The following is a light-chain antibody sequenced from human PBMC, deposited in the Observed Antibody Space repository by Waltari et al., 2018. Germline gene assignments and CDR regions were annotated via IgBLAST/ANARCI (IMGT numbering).Light chain of an antibody. CDR2: KDT. V-gene: IGLV3-25*03. Sequence: SYELTQPPSVSVSPGQTARSPCHGDALPKQFATGYQQKPGQAPVVVLYKDTERPSGLPERFSGTSSGTTVTLTISGVQAEDEADYYCQSADSSGTYEVFGTGTKVTVL. CDR1: ALPKQF. CDR3: QSADSSGTYEV. J-gene: IGLJ1*01.